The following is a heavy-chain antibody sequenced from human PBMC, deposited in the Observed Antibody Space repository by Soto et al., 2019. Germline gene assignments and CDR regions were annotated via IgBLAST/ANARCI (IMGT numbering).Heavy chain of an antibody. CDR2: IYWADDK. D-gene: IGHD2-21*01. Sequence: QITLKESGPTLVKPTETLTLTCTFSGFSLSTGGLGVGWVRQPPGKALEWLALIYWADDKRYSPSRKSRLSLLSDSSNNQVVRTMGDLDAADAATYYSLHTRCGGECLPSNSSHYYIGRDVWGQGIPVT. J-gene: IGHJ6*02. CDR3: LHTRCGGECLPSNSSHYYIGRDV. CDR1: GFSLSTGGLG. V-gene: IGHV2-5*02.